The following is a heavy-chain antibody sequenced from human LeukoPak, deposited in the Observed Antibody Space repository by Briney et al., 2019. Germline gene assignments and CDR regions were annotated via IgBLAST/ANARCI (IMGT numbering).Heavy chain of an antibody. CDR2: ISTSSSHI. J-gene: IGHJ4*02. V-gene: IGHV3-21*01. Sequence: GGSLRLSCAASGFSFSSCAMEWVRQTPGKGLEWVSSISTSSSHIYYADSVRGRFTISRDDAKNSLYLQMNSLRAEDTAVYYCARDSDTTGHYSIFDYWGQGTLVTVSS. D-gene: IGHD3-22*01. CDR3: ARDSDTTGHYSIFDY. CDR1: GFSFSSCA.